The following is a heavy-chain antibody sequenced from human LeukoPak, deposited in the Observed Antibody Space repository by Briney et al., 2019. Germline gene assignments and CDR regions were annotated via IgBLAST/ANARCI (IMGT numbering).Heavy chain of an antibody. J-gene: IGHJ3*02. CDR2: IYYSGST. V-gene: IGHV4-59*08. CDR1: GGSISSYY. D-gene: IGHD3-22*01. CDR3: ASTYYDSSGIGAFDI. Sequence: SETLSLTCTVSGGSISSYYWSWIRQPPGKGLEWIGYIYYSGSTNYNPSLKSRVTISVDTSKNQFSLKLSSVTAADTAVYYCASTYYDSSGIGAFDIWGQGTMVTVSS.